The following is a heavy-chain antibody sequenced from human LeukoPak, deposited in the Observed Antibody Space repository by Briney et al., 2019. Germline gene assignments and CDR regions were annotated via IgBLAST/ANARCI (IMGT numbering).Heavy chain of an antibody. J-gene: IGHJ5*02. D-gene: IGHD3-3*01. V-gene: IGHV4-38-2*01. CDR1: GYSISSGYY. CDR3: ARGGPRITIFGVVIMEGSEYNWFDP. Sequence: SETLSLXCAVSGYSISSGYYWGWIRQPPGKGVEWIGSIYYSGSTYYNPSLKSRDTISVDTSKSQFSLKLSSVTAADTAVYYCARGGPRITIFGVVIMEGSEYNWFDPWGQGTLVTVSS. CDR2: IYYSGST.